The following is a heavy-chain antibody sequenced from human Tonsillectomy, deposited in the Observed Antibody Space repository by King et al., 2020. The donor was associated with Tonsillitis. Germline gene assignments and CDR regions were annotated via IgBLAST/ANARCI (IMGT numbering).Heavy chain of an antibody. V-gene: IGHV4-59*01. J-gene: IGHJ4*02. D-gene: IGHD4-17*01. CDR3: AGVRSSDDYGDYGPTC. CDR2: IYYSGST. CDR1: GGSISSYY. Sequence: LQLQESGPGLVKPSETLSLTCTVSGGSISSYYWSWIRQPPGKGLEWIGYIYYSGSTNYNPSLKSRVTISVDTSKNQFSLKLSSVTAADTAVYYCAGVRSSDDYGDYGPTCWGQGTLVTVSS.